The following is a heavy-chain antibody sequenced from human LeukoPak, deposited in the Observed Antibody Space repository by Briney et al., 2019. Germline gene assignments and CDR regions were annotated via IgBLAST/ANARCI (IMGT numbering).Heavy chain of an antibody. CDR1: GFTFSSYA. D-gene: IGHD3-3*01. CDR3: ARDQSPYDFWSGYSDY. CDR2: INSSSSYI. J-gene: IGHJ4*02. Sequence: GGSLRLSCAASGFTFSSYAMSWVRQAPGKGLEWVSSINSSSSYIYYADSVKGRFTISRDNAKNSLYLQMNSLRAEDTAVYYCARDQSPYDFWSGYSDYWGQGTLVTVSS. V-gene: IGHV3-21*01.